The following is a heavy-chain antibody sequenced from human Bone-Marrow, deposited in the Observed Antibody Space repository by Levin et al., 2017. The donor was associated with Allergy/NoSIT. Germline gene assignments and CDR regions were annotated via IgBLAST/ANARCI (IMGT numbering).Heavy chain of an antibody. CDR1: GFTLYNYA. J-gene: IGHJ5*02. CDR2: ISGSGGST. CDR3: AKDQSPDPYYFDSSGYYSS. V-gene: IGHV3-23*01. Sequence: PGGSLRLSCKASGFTLYNYAMSWVRQAPGKGPEWVSAISGSGGSTYYADSVKGRFTISRDNSKNTLFLQMNSLRAEDTAVYYCAKDQSPDPYYFDSSGYYSSWGQGTVVTVSS. D-gene: IGHD3-22*01.